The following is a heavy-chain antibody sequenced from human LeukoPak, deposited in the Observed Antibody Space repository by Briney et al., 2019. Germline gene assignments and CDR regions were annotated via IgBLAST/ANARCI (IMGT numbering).Heavy chain of an antibody. J-gene: IGHJ4*02. CDR1: GGSISSSNW. V-gene: IGHV4-4*02. CDR2: IYHSGST. CDR3: ARSSSTSQKLKY. D-gene: IGHD2-2*01. Sequence: SGTLSLTCAVSGGSISSSNWWSWVRQPPGTGLEWIGEIYHSGSTNYNPSLKSRVTISVDTSKNQFSLKLSSVTAADTAVYYCARSSSTSQKLKYWGQGTLVTVSS.